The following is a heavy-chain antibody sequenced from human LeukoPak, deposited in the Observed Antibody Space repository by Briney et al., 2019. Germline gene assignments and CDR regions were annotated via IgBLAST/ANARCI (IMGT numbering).Heavy chain of an antibody. V-gene: IGHV3-53*04. J-gene: IGHJ4*02. CDR1: GFTVSSNY. CDR3: ARHLHYYDSSGYYPYYFDY. CDR2: IYSGGST. D-gene: IGHD3-22*01. Sequence: GGSLRLSCAASGFTVSSNYMSWVRQAPGKGLEWVSVIYSGGSTYYADSVKGRFTISRHNSKNTLYLQMNSLRAEDMAVYYCARHLHYYDSSGYYPYYFDYWGQGTLVTVSS.